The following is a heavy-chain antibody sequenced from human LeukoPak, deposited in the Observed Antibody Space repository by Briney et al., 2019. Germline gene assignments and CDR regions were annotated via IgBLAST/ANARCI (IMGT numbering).Heavy chain of an antibody. V-gene: IGHV4-34*01. J-gene: IGHJ1*01. CDR1: GGSFSGYY. D-gene: IGHD6-13*01. CDR2: INHSGST. Sequence: SETLSLTCAVYGGSFSGYYWSWIRQPPGKGLKWIGEINHSGSTNYNPSLKSRVTISVDTSKDQFSLKLSSVTAADTAVYYCARTGAAAGIWYFQHWGQGTLVTVSS. CDR3: ARTGAAAGIWYFQH.